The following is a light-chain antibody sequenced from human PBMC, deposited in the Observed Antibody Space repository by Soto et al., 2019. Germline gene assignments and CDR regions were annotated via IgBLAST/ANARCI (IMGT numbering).Light chain of an antibody. CDR1: SSDVGGYNY. J-gene: IGLJ1*01. V-gene: IGLV2-8*01. CDR2: EVS. Sequence: QSVLTQPPSASGSPGQSVTISCTGTSSDVGGYNYVSWYQQHPGKAPKLVISEVSQRPSGVPDRFSGSKSGNTASLTVSGLQAEDEADYYCCSYAGSTSYVFGTGTKVTV. CDR3: CSYAGSTSYV.